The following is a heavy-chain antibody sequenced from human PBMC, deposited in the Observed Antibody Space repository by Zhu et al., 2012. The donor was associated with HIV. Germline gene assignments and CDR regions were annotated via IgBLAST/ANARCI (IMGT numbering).Heavy chain of an antibody. CDR1: TYAVISGYY. V-gene: IGHV4-38-2*01. Sequence: QVQLQESGPGLVKPSETLSLNCAVSTYAVISGYYCSWVRQSPGKGLEWIGSVHQSGNTYYNPSLRTRVTIALDTSRNQFSLNLNSVTAADTAVYYCARHDYGXYGDWYFDLWGLAPWSLSPQ. CDR3: ARHDYGXYGDWYFDL. D-gene: IGHD4-17*01. CDR2: VHQSGNT. J-gene: IGHJ2*01.